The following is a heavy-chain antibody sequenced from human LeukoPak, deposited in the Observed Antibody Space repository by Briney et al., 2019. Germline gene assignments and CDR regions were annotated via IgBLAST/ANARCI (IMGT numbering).Heavy chain of an antibody. D-gene: IGHD4-17*01. CDR2: IKQDGSER. V-gene: IGHV3-7*01. CDR1: GFTFSSYW. J-gene: IGHJ4*02. CDR3: AKGPTVTAIDY. Sequence: GGSLRLSCAASGFTFSSYWMSWVRQGPGKGLEWLANIKQDGSERYYVDSVKGRFTISRDNSKNTLYLQMNSLRAEDTAVYYCAKGPTVTAIDYWGQGTLVTVSS.